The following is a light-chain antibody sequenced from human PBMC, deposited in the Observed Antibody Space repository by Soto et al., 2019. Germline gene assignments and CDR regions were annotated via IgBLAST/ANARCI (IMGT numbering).Light chain of an antibody. CDR1: QSISTW. J-gene: IGKJ1*01. V-gene: IGKV1-5*03. CDR3: QQYSIYWT. CDR2: KAS. Sequence: DIQMTQSPSTLSASVGDRVTITCRASQSISTWLAWFQQRPGKAPKLLIYKASALESGVPSRFSGSGFGTEFTLTINNLQPDDISVYYCQQYSIYWTFGQGTQVEIK.